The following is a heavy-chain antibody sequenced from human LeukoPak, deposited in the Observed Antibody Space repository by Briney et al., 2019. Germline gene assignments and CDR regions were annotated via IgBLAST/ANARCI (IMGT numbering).Heavy chain of an antibody. V-gene: IGHV3-48*04. CDR1: GFTFSSYS. CDR3: ARDQGALLY. J-gene: IGHJ4*02. CDR2: ISSSGETK. Sequence: PGGSLRLSCAASGFTFSSYSLNWVRQAPGKGLEWVSYISSSGETKYYGDSVRGRFSSSRDNAKNSLYLQMNSLRAEDTAVYYCARDQGALLYWGQGTLVTVSS. D-gene: IGHD1-26*01.